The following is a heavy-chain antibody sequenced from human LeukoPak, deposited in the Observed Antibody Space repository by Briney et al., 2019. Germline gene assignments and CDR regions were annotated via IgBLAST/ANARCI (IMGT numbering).Heavy chain of an antibody. J-gene: IGHJ4*02. V-gene: IGHV1-2*02. CDR1: GYIFTGYY. Sequence: ASVKVSCTASGYIFTGYYMHWVRQAPGQGLEWMGWINPNSGDTNYAQKFQGRVTMTRDTSISTAYMELSRLRSDDTAVYYCARVRYRLAETYIDYWGQGTLVTVSS. CDR3: ARVRYRLAETYIDY. D-gene: IGHD3-16*01. CDR2: INPNSGDT.